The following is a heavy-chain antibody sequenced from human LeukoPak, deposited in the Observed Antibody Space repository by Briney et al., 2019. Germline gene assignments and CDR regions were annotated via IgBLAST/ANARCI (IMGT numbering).Heavy chain of an antibody. CDR2: IYYSGST. V-gene: IGHV4-59*01. J-gene: IGHJ4*02. CDR1: GGSISSYY. D-gene: IGHD4-17*01. CDR3: ARVKVVESTVTYFDY. Sequence: SETLSLTCTVSGGSISSYYWSWIRQPPGKGLEWIGYIYYSGSTNYNPSLKSRVTISVDTSKNQFSLKLSSVTAADTAVYYCARVKVVESTVTYFDYWGQGTLVTVSS.